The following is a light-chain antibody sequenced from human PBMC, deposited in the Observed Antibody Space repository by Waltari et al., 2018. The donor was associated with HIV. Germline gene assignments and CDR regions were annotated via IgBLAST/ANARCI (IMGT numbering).Light chain of an antibody. CDR3: GTWDSRLSAYV. Sequence: QPVLTQPPSVSAAPGQGDTIPRSGPIITVGTYYVSWYQQLPGTTPKLLIYDNNKRPSQIPDRFSGSKSDSSATLGITGLQTGDEADYYCGTWDSRLSAYVFGAGTRVTVL. V-gene: IGLV1-51*01. CDR1: IITVGTYY. J-gene: IGLJ1*01. CDR2: DNN.